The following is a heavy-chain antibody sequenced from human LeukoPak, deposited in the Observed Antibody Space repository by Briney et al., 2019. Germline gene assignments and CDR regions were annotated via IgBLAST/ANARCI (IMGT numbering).Heavy chain of an antibody. CDR2: INPSGGRT. V-gene: IGHV1-46*01. D-gene: IGHD3-9*01. CDR1: GYTFIDYY. CDR3: ARADQPYDDILTGPAY. J-gene: IGHJ4*02. Sequence: GASVKVSCKASGYTFIDYYMHWVRQAPGQGLEWMGIINPSGGRTTYAQKFQGRVTMTRDTSTSTVYMELSSLRSEDTAVYYCARADQPYDDILTGPAYWGQGTPVTVSS.